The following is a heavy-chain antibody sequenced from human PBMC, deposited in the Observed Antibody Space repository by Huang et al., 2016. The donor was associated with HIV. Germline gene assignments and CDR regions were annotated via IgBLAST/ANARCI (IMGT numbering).Heavy chain of an antibody. D-gene: IGHD4-17*01. Sequence: QVQLVQSGSEVKKPGSSVKISCRTSGGTFSSYSITWVRQAPGQGLEWIGGIIPICGTADYPQKFQGRVTITADESTSTVYMELSSLKSEDTAVYYCARVHGDYEDYYFDYWGQGTLVTVSS. CDR3: ARVHGDYEDYYFDY. CDR1: GGTFSSYS. V-gene: IGHV1-69*13. J-gene: IGHJ4*02. CDR2: IIPICGTA.